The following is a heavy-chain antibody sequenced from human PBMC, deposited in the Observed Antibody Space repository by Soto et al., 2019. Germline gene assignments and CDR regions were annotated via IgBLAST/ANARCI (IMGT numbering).Heavy chain of an antibody. CDR1: GFTFSDYA. CDR3: VNSDSTSAP. D-gene: IGHD6-13*01. CDR2: ISGSGFTP. J-gene: IGHJ5*02. Sequence: GGSVRLSCAASGFTFSDYAMTWVRQAPGKGLDWVASISGSGFTPYYAASVKGRFTISRDNSKNMVYLQMNSLRVEDTAIYYCVNSDSTSAPWGQGSVVTVSS. V-gene: IGHV3-23*01.